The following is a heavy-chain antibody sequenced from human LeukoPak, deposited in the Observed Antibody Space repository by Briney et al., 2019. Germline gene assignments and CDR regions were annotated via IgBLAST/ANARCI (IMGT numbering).Heavy chain of an antibody. CDR2: IYYSGST. Sequence: SETLSLTCSVSGGSMNSYYWSWIRQSPGKGLEWIGYIYYSGSTNYNPSLKSRVTISVDTSKNQFSLKLSSVTAADTAAYYCARHVWLQPFDYWGQGTLVTVSS. J-gene: IGHJ4*02. CDR3: ARHVWLQPFDY. CDR1: GGSMNSYY. D-gene: IGHD3-9*01. V-gene: IGHV4-59*08.